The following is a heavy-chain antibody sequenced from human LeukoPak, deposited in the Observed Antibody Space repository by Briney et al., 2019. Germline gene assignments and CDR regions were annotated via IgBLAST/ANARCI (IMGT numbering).Heavy chain of an antibody. D-gene: IGHD2-8*02. J-gene: IGHJ4*02. CDR2: ISGSGDVT. CDR3: TKGATLVPQGDFEY. CDR1: GFSFSSYA. V-gene: IGHV3-23*01. Sequence: GGSVRLSCAASGFSFSSYALNWVRQAPGKGLVWVSGISGSGDVTYYADSVGGRLTISRDNAKNTLYLQMNSLIVEDTAIYYCTKGATLVPQGDFEYWGQGTLVIVSS.